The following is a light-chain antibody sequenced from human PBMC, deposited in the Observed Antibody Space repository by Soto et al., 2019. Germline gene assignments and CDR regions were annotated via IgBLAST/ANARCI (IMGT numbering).Light chain of an antibody. CDR3: QQYNSYPWT. J-gene: IGKJ1*01. CDR2: DAS. V-gene: IGKV1-5*01. Sequence: IQMTQSPSTLSASFGDRVTITCRASQSISSWLAWYQQKPGKAPKLLIYDASSLESGVPSRFSGSGSGTEFTLTISSLKTDDFATYYCQQYNSYPWTFGQGTKVDIK. CDR1: QSISSW.